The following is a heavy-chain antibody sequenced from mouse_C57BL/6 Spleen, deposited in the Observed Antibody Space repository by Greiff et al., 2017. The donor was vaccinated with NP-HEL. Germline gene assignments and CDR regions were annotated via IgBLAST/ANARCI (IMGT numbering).Heavy chain of an antibody. CDR1: GYTFTSYW. CDR3: ARLGYGSSYAMDY. D-gene: IGHD1-1*01. CDR2: IYPGSGST. Sequence: QVQLQQPGAELVKPGASVKMSCKASGYTFTSYWITWVKQRPGQGLEWIGDIYPGSGSTNYNEKFKGKATLTVDTSSSTAYMQLSSLTSEDSAVYYCARLGYGSSYAMDYWGQGTSVTVSS. V-gene: IGHV1-55*01. J-gene: IGHJ4*01.